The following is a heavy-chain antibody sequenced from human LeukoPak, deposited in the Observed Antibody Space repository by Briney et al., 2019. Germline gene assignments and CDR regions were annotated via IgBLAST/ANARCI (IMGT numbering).Heavy chain of an antibody. CDR1: GFTFSSYW. D-gene: IGHD3-9*01. V-gene: IGHV3-74*01. J-gene: IGHJ3*02. Sequence: PGGSLRLSCAASGFTFSSYWMHWVRQAPGKGLVWVSRIDSDGSTTNYADSVKGRFSISRFNAKETLYLQMNSLRVEDTAVYYCARGTDDIDIWGQGTLVTVS. CDR3: ARGTDDIDI. CDR2: IDSDGSTT.